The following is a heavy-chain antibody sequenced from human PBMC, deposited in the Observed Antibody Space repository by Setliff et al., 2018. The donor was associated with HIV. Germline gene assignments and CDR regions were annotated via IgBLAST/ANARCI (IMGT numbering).Heavy chain of an antibody. Sequence: PSETLSLTCTVSGDSVNDRSYFWGWIRQPPGKGLEWIGEINDSGTTNYNPSLESRVTMLIDMSKNQLSLKLSSVTAADTAVYFCARGPIRYSSGVRWFLGVESWYSGIDYWGQGTRVTVSS. CDR2: INDSGTT. CDR3: ARGPIRYSSGVRWFLGVESWYSGIDY. D-gene: IGHD2-15*01. V-gene: IGHV4-39*07. J-gene: IGHJ4*02. CDR1: GDSVNDRSYF.